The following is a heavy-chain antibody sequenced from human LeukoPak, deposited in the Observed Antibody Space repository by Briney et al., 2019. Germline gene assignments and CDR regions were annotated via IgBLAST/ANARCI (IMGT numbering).Heavy chain of an antibody. J-gene: IGHJ4*02. CDR2: ISSSGSSI. CDR1: GFTFSSYG. Sequence: GGSLRLSCAASGFTFSSYGMNWVRQAPGRGLEWVSYISSSGSSIYYADSVKGRFTISRDNAKNSLYLQMNSLRDEDTAVYYCARDYGDYYDSSGYYYGDYWGQGTLVTVPS. CDR3: ARDYGDYYDSSGYYYGDY. V-gene: IGHV3-48*02. D-gene: IGHD3-22*01.